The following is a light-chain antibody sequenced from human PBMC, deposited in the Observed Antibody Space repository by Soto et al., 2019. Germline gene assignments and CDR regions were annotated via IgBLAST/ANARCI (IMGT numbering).Light chain of an antibody. CDR2: GNS. CDR1: SSNIGAGYD. J-gene: IGLJ1*01. Sequence: QSVLTQPPSVSGAPGQRVTISCTGSSSNIGAGYDVHWYQQLPGTAPKLLIYGNSNRPSGVPERFSGSKSGTSASLAITGLQAEDEADYYCQSYDSSLSGRYVFGTGTKVTVL. V-gene: IGLV1-40*01. CDR3: QSYDSSLSGRYV.